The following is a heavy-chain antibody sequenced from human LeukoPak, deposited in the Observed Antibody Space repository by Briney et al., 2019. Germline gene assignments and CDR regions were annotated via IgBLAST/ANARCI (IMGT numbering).Heavy chain of an antibody. D-gene: IGHD3-16*02. CDR3: AKDPRRRSFYDYVWGSYPDY. J-gene: IGHJ4*02. CDR1: GFTFSSYA. CDR2: ISGSGGST. V-gene: IGHV3-23*01. Sequence: GGSLRLSCTASGFTFSSYAMSWVRQAPGKGLEWVSAISGSGGSTYYADSVKGRFTISRDNSKNTLYLQMNSLRAEDTAVYYCAKDPRRRSFYDYVWGSYPDYWGQGTLVTVSS.